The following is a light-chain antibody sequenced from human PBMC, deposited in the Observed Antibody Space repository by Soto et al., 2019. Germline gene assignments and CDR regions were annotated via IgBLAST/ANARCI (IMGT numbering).Light chain of an antibody. V-gene: IGKV3-20*01. CDR3: QQYNSWPLT. Sequence: EIVLTQSPGTLSLSPGERATLSCRASQSVSTRSLAWYQQKPGQAPRLLISGASSRAADIPDRFSGSGSGTDFTLTINRLEPEDFAVYYCQQYNSWPLTFGGGTKVDIK. CDR2: GAS. CDR1: QSVSTRS. J-gene: IGKJ4*01.